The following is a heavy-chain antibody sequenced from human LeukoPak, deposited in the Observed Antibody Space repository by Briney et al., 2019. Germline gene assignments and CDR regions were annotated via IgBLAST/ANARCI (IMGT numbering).Heavy chain of an antibody. CDR1: GFTFSSYS. Sequence: GGSLRLSCAASGFTFSSYSMNWVRQAPGKGLEWVSSISSSSSYIYYADALKGRFTISRDNAKNSLYLQMNSLRAEDTAVYYCARDYLVVPAAMWWFDPWGQGTLVTVSS. CDR3: ARDYLVVPAAMWWFDP. CDR2: ISSSSSYI. V-gene: IGHV3-21*01. D-gene: IGHD2-2*01. J-gene: IGHJ5*02.